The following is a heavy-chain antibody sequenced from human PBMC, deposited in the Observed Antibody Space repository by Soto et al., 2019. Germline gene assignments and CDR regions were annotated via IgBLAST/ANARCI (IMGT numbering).Heavy chain of an antibody. J-gene: IGHJ4*02. CDR1: GYTFTSYA. CDR3: ARVLGYNWNPIDY. CDR2: INAGNGNT. V-gene: IGHV1-3*01. D-gene: IGHD1-20*01. Sequence: QVQLVQSGAAVKKPGASVKVSCKASGYTFTSYAMHWVRQAPGQRLEWMGWINAGNGNTKYSQKFQGRVTITRDTSASPAYMELSSLRSEDTAVYYCARVLGYNWNPIDYWGQGTLVTVSS.